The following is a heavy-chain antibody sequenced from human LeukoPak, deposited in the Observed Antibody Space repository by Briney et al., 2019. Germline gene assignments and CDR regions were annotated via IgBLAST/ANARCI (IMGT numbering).Heavy chain of an antibody. D-gene: IGHD3-22*01. J-gene: IGHJ4*02. V-gene: IGHV3-23*01. CDR2: ISGSGGST. CDR3: ARGLMGYYYDSSGYDS. Sequence: GGSLRLSCAASGFTFSSYGMSWVRQAPGKGLEWVSAISGSGGSTYYADSVKGRFTISRDNSKNTLYLQMNSLRAEDTAVYYCARGLMGYYYDSSGYDSWGQGTLVTVSS. CDR1: GFTFSSYG.